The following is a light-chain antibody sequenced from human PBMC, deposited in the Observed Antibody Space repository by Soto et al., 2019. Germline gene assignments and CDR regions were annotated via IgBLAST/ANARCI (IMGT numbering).Light chain of an antibody. CDR1: QSVGSSY. V-gene: IGKV3D-20*01. J-gene: IGKJ3*01. CDR3: QQYGSSPFT. CDR2: DAS. Sequence: DIVLTQSPATLSVSPGERATLSCRASQSVGSSYLAWYQQKPGLAPRLLIYDASTRASGIPDRFSGSGSGTDFTLTISRLEPDDFALYYCQQYGSSPFTFGHGTKVDIK.